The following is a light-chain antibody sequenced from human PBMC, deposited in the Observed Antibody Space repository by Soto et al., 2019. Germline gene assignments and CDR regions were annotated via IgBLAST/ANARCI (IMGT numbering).Light chain of an antibody. CDR1: QGISNY. Sequence: IQMTQSPSSLSSSVGDRVTLTWQASQGISNYLAWYQQKPGKVPKLLIYAASTLQSGVPSRFRGSGSGTEFTLTISSLKPDDFETYYCQQYNSYSWTFGQGTKVDI. CDR3: QQYNSYSWT. J-gene: IGKJ1*01. V-gene: IGKV1-27*01. CDR2: AAS.